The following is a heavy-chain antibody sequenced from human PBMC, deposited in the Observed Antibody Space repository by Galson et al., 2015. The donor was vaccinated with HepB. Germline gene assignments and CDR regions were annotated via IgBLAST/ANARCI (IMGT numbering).Heavy chain of an antibody. D-gene: IGHD1-1*01. CDR1: GFTFSSYA. CDR3: AKVISGSTWKDVHWYFDL. J-gene: IGHJ2*01. Sequence: SLRLSCAASGFTFSSYAMNWVRQAPGKGLEWVSGISGSGGSTQYADSVKGRFAVSRDNSKDTLYLQMSSLRAEDTAAYYCAKVISGSTWKDVHWYFDLWGRGTLVTVSS. CDR2: ISGSGGST. V-gene: IGHV3-23*01.